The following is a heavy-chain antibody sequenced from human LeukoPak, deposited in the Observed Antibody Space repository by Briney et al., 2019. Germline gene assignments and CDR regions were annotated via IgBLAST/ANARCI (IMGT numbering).Heavy chain of an antibody. CDR3: ARGTGWPQFDY. D-gene: IGHD6-19*01. V-gene: IGHV4-59*12. CDR2: IYYSGST. Sequence: SETLSLTCTVSGGSISSYYWSWIRQPPGKGLEWIGYIYYSGSTNYNPSLKSRVTISVDTSKNQFSLKLSSVTAADTAVYYCARGTGWPQFDYWGQGTLVTVSS. J-gene: IGHJ4*02. CDR1: GGSISSYY.